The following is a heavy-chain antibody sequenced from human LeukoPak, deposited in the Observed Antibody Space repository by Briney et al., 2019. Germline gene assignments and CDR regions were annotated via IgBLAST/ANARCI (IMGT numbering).Heavy chain of an antibody. D-gene: IGHD4-17*01. CDR3: ARGDSDHYITLDY. V-gene: IGHV3-48*01. CDR1: GFNFSAYS. J-gene: IGHJ4*02. Sequence: GGSLRLSCAASGFNFSAYSMNWVRQAPGKGLEWVSYISRSSDAIYDADAVKGRFTISRDNAKNLLFLQMTSLGVEDTALYYCARGDSDHYITLDYWGQGTLVTVSS. CDR2: ISRSSDAI.